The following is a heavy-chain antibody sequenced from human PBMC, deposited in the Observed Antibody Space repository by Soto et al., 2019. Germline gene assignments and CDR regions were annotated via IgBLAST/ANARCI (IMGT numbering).Heavy chain of an antibody. D-gene: IGHD3-22*01. V-gene: IGHV3-30*18. J-gene: IGHJ4*02. CDR1: GFTFSSYG. CDR2: ISYDGSNK. CDR3: ANTNHYYDSSGYQSY. Sequence: AGGSLRLSCAASGFTFSSYGMHWVRQAPGKGLEWVAVISYDGSNKYYADSVKGRFTISRDNSKNTLYLQMNSLRAEDTAVYYCANTNHYYDSSGYQSYWGQGTLVTVSS.